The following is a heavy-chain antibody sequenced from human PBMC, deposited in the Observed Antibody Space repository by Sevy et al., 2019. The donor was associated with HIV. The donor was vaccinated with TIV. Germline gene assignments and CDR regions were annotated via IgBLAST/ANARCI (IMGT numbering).Heavy chain of an antibody. CDR1: GFTFSSYA. Sequence: GSLRLSCAASGFTFSSYAMSWVRQAPGKGLEWVSAISGSGGSTYYADSVKGRFTISRDNSKNTLYLQMNSLRAEDTAVYYCANDIVVVPAAIHFYYYGMDVWGQGTTVTVSS. D-gene: IGHD2-2*02. J-gene: IGHJ6*02. V-gene: IGHV3-23*01. CDR2: ISGSGGST. CDR3: ANDIVVVPAAIHFYYYGMDV.